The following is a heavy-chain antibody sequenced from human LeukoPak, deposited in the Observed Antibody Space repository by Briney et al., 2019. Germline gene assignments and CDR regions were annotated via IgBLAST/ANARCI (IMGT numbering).Heavy chain of an antibody. V-gene: IGHV3-23*01. CDR3: AKVRLYGDYPEIDY. Sequence: GGSLRLSCAASGFTFSSYAMSWVRQAPGKGLEWVSAISGSGGSTYYADSVKGRFTISRDNSKNTLYLQMNSLRAEDTAVYYCAKVRLYGDYPEIDYWGQGTLVAVSS. D-gene: IGHD4-17*01. CDR2: ISGSGGST. CDR1: GFTFSSYA. J-gene: IGHJ4*02.